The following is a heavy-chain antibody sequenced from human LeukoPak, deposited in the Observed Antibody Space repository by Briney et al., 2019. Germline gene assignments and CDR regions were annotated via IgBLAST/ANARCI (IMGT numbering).Heavy chain of an antibody. CDR1: GGSFSGYY. J-gene: IGHJ5*02. D-gene: IGHD2/OR15-2a*01. CDR3: ASGGNKGWFDP. CDR2: INHSGST. Sequence: KTSETLSLTCAVYGGSFSGYYWSWIRQPPGKGLEWIGEINHSGSTNYNPSLKSRVTISVDTSKNQFSLKLSSVTAADTAVYYCASGGNKGWFDPWGQGTLVTVSS. V-gene: IGHV4-34*01.